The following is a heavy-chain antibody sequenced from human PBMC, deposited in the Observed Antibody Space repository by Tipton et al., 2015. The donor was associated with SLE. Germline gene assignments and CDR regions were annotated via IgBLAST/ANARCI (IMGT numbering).Heavy chain of an antibody. CDR2: MNPKTGNT. Sequence: QLVQSGAEVKKPGASVKVSCKASGYTFTRYDINWVRQAPGQGLEWVGWMNPKTGNTGSAQKFQGRVTMTRNTSTSTAYMDLSSLRSDDTAVYYCARGVDFCRGYYRYYYYYYMDVWGKGTTVTVPS. D-gene: IGHD3-3*01. CDR1: GYTFTRYD. CDR3: ARGVDFCRGYYRYYYYYYMDV. V-gene: IGHV1-8*01. J-gene: IGHJ6*03.